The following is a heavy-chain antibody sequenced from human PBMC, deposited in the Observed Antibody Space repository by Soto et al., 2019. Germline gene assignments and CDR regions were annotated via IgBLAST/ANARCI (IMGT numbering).Heavy chain of an antibody. CDR2: ISAYNGNT. CDR1: GYTFTSYG. D-gene: IGHD3-9*01. Sequence: QVQLVQSGAEVKKPGASVKVSCKASGYTFTSYGISWVRQAPGQGLEWMGWISAYNGNTNYAQKLQGRVTMTTNTSTSTASMELRGLRSDDTAVYYCARGLPVLRYFDWLLENFDYWGQRTLVTVSS. CDR3: ARGLPVLRYFDWLLENFDY. V-gene: IGHV1-18*04. J-gene: IGHJ4*02.